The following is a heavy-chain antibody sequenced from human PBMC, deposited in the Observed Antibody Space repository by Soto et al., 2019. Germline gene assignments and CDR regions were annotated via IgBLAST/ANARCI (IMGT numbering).Heavy chain of an antibody. Sequence: GASVKVSCKDSGYTFTGYYMHWVRQAPGQGLEWMGWINPNSGDTNYAQKFQGRVTMTRDTSISTAYMELSRLRSDDTAVYYCASQMVRGVPYYFDYWGQGTLVTVSS. V-gene: IGHV1-2*02. D-gene: IGHD3-10*01. CDR3: ASQMVRGVPYYFDY. CDR2: INPNSGDT. CDR1: GYTFTGYY. J-gene: IGHJ4*02.